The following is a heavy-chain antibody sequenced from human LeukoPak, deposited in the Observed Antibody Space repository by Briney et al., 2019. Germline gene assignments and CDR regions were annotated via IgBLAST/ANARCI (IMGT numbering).Heavy chain of an antibody. J-gene: IGHJ6*03. CDR3: ARDRITMVRGVIRGYYMDV. CDR1: GGSISSSSYY. D-gene: IGHD3-10*01. V-gene: IGHV4-39*07. Sequence: SETLSLTCTVSGGSISSSSYYWGWVRQPPGKGLEWIGSIYYSGSTYYNPSLKSRVTISVDTSKNQFSLKLSSVTAADTAVYYCARDRITMVRGVIRGYYMDVWGKGTTVTVSS. CDR2: IYYSGST.